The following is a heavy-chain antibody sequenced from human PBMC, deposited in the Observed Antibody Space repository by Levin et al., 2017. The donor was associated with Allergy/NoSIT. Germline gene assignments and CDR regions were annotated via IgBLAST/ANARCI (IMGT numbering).Heavy chain of an antibody. D-gene: IGHD2-2*01. CDR2: ISYDGSNK. Sequence: GESLKISCAASGFTFSSYGMHWVRQAPGKGLEWVAVISYDGSNKYYADSVKGRFTISRDNSKNTLYLQMNSLRAEDTAVYYCAKVVPAAKSWGQGTLVTVSS. CDR3: AKVVPAAKS. V-gene: IGHV3-30*18. CDR1: GFTFSSYG. J-gene: IGHJ5*02.